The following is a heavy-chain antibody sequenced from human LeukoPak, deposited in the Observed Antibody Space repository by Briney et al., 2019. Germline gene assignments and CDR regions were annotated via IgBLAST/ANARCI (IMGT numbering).Heavy chain of an antibody. CDR2: IKSKTDGGTT. V-gene: IGHV3-15*01. CDR1: GFTFSKYW. D-gene: IGHD3-3*01. J-gene: IGHJ6*03. CDR3: TTDPFWSGSYYYYMDV. Sequence: GGSLRLSCAVSGFTFSKYWMRWVRQPPGKGLEWVGRIKSKTDGGTTDYAAPVNGRLTISRDDSKNTLYLQMNSLKTEDTAVYYCTTDPFWSGSYYYYMDVWGKGTTVTVSS.